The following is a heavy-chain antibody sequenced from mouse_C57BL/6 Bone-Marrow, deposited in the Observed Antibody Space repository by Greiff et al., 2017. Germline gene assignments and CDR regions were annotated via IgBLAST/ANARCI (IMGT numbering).Heavy chain of an antibody. V-gene: IGHV1-81*01. CDR3: AREGPDYYGSSYWYFDV. J-gene: IGHJ1*03. CDR2: IYPRSGNT. D-gene: IGHD1-1*01. CDR1: GYTFTSYG. Sequence: VQRVESGAELARPGASVKLSCKASGYTFTSYGISWVKQRTGQGLEWIGEIYPRSGNTYYNEKFKGKATLTADKSSSTAYMELRSLTSEDSAVYFCAREGPDYYGSSYWYFDVWGTGTTVTVSS.